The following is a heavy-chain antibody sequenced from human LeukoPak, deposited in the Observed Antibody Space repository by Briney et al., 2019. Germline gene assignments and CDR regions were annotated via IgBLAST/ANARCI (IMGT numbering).Heavy chain of an antibody. D-gene: IGHD6-13*01. CDR2: ISSSGGSS. Sequence: GGSLRLSCAASGFTFSSYAMSWVRQAPGKGLEWVSPISSSGGSSFYADSVKGRFTISRDNSKNTLYLQMNSLRAEDTALYYCAKDRDACSRLFDYWGQGTLITVSS. J-gene: IGHJ4*02. CDR3: AKDRDACSRLFDY. CDR1: GFTFSSYA. V-gene: IGHV3-23*01.